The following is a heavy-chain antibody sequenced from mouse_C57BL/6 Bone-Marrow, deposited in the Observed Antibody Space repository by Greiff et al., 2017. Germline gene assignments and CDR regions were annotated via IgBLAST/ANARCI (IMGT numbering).Heavy chain of an antibody. CDR1: GFSFNTYA. Sequence: DVKLVESGGGLVQPKGSLKLSCAASGFSFNTYAMNWVRQAPGKGLEWVARIRSKSNNYATYYADSVKDRFTISRDDSESMLYLQMNNLKTEDTAKYYCVRGTGTNAMDYWGQGTSVTVSS. CDR3: VRGTGTNAMDY. D-gene: IGHD4-1*01. V-gene: IGHV10-1*01. J-gene: IGHJ4*01. CDR2: IRSKSNNYAT.